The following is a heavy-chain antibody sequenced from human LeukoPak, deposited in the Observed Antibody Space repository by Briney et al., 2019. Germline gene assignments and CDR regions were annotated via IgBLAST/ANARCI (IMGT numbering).Heavy chain of an antibody. Sequence: PGGSLRLSCAASGLTFSSYGMHWVRQAPGKGLEWVAFIRYDGSNKYYADSVKGRFTISRDNSKNTLYLQMNSLRAEDTAVYYCAKGGYYDSSGYYPFDYWGQGTLVTVSS. D-gene: IGHD3-22*01. J-gene: IGHJ4*02. CDR2: IRYDGSNK. CDR3: AKGGYYDSSGYYPFDY. CDR1: GLTFSSYG. V-gene: IGHV3-30*02.